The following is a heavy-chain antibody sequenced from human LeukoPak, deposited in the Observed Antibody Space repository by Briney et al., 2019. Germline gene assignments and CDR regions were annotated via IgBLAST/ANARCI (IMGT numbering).Heavy chain of an antibody. Sequence: PSETLSLTCTVSGGSISSSSYYWGWIRQPPGKGLEWIGSIYYSGSTYYNPSLKSRVTISVDTSKNQFSLKLSSVTAADTAVYYCARAYSSGWYGPQNWFDPWGQGTLVTVSS. CDR2: IYYSGST. CDR3: ARAYSSGWYGPQNWFDP. CDR1: GGSISSSSYY. D-gene: IGHD6-19*01. V-gene: IGHV4-39*01. J-gene: IGHJ5*02.